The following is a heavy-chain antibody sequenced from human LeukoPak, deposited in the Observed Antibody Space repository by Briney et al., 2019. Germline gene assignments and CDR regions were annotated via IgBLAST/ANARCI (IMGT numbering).Heavy chain of an antibody. CDR3: ARVVVVAATLDYYYYMDV. CDR2: IYHSEST. D-gene: IGHD2-15*01. Sequence: SETLSLTCAVSGGSISSSNWWSWVRQPPGKGLEWIGEIYHSESTNYNPSLKSRVTISVDKSKNQFSLKLSSVTAADTAVYYCARVVVVAATLDYYYYMDVWGKGTTVTVSS. V-gene: IGHV4-4*02. CDR1: GGSISSSNW. J-gene: IGHJ6*03.